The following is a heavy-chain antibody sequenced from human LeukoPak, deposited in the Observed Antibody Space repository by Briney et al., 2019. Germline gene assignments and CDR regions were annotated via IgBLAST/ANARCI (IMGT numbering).Heavy chain of an antibody. CDR2: ISYDGNKK. V-gene: IGHV3-30*18. CDR3: AKPPDWYCSSPSCHFAAPFDY. D-gene: IGHD2-2*01. Sequence: GRSLRLSCAASGFTFSNYGIHWVRQAPGRGLEWVAVISYDGNKKYYADYVKGRFTISRDNSKNTLYLQMNTLRAEDTAVYYCAKPPDWYCSSPSCHFAAPFDYWGQGTLVTVSS. CDR1: GFTFSNYG. J-gene: IGHJ4*02.